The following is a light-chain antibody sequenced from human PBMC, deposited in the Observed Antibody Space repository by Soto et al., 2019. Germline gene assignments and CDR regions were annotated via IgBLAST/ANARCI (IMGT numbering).Light chain of an antibody. CDR2: EVS. V-gene: IGLV2-14*03. Sequence: QSVLTQPASVSGSPGQSVTISCTGSASDIGRYDYVSWYQQYPGNTPKLLIYEVSHRPSGVSDRFSGSKSGDTASLTISGVQFQDEATYYCTSYISSSAFFVFGTGTKVTAL. J-gene: IGLJ1*01. CDR1: ASDIGRYDY. CDR3: TSYISSSAFFV.